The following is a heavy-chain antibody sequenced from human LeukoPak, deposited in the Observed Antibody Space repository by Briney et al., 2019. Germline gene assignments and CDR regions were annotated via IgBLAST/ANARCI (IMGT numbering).Heavy chain of an antibody. CDR1: GFTFSNYA. Sequence: GGSLRLSCAASGFTFSNYAMSWVRQAPGKGLEWVANIKQDGSEKYYVDSVKGRFTISRDNAKNSLYLQMNSLRAEDTAVYYCARGSVGYSKNWGQGTLVTVSS. CDR2: IKQDGSEK. V-gene: IGHV3-7*01. D-gene: IGHD1-26*01. CDR3: ARGSVGYSKN. J-gene: IGHJ4*02.